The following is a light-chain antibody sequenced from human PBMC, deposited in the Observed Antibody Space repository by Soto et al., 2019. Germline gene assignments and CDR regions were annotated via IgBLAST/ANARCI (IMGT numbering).Light chain of an antibody. V-gene: IGLV2-14*03. CDR2: DVR. Sequence: QSALTQPASVSGSPGQSITISCTGTSSDVGAYDYVSWYQQHPGKAPKLMIYDVRYRPSGVSNRFSGSKSGNTASLTISGVQTDDEGDYYCTSYTASSTLAVFGGGTKLTVL. CDR1: SSDVGAYDY. J-gene: IGLJ2*01. CDR3: TSYTASSTLAV.